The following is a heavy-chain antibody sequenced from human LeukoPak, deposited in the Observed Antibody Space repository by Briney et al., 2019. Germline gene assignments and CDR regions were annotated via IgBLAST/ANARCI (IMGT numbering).Heavy chain of an antibody. J-gene: IGHJ5*02. CDR2: ISAYNGNT. CDR3: ARRYSIAVAGPLRS. V-gene: IGHV1-18*01. Sequence: ASVKVSCKASGYTFTSYGISWVRQAPGQGLEWMGWISAYNGNTNYAQKLQGRVTMPPDTCTSTAYMELRSLRSDDTAVYYCARRYSIAVAGPLRSWGQGTLVNVSS. D-gene: IGHD6-19*01. CDR1: GYTFTSYG.